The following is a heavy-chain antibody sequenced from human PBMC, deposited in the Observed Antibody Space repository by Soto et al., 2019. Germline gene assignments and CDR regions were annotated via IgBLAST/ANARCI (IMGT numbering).Heavy chain of an antibody. Sequence: QVQLVQSGAEVKKPGASVRVSCRPSGYSFTAYYIHWVRQAPGQGLEWMGVIDPRNDITSYAEKFQGRVSMIKDTSTRTVYMELSNLRSEDTAVYYCTRVESWSGYDSFDYWGQGTLLTVSS. CDR1: GYSFTAYY. V-gene: IGHV1-46*01. CDR3: TRVESWSGYDSFDY. CDR2: IDPRNDIT. J-gene: IGHJ4*01. D-gene: IGHD3-3*01.